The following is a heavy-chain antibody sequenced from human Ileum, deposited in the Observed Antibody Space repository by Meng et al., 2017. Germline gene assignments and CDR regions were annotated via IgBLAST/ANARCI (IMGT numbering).Heavy chain of an antibody. Sequence: VLRQQSGPVRGRPPETLALTCTISGGSVNTGSYYWSWIRQPPGKGLEWIGYMYFSGSTKYNASRKSRVSISVDTSKKQFSLNLTSVTAADTAVYYCARGHYDKYFDSWGQGTLVTVSS. CDR1: GGSVNTGSYY. CDR3: ARGHYDKYFDS. CDR2: MYFSGST. V-gene: IGHV4-61*01. J-gene: IGHJ4*02. D-gene: IGHD3-22*01.